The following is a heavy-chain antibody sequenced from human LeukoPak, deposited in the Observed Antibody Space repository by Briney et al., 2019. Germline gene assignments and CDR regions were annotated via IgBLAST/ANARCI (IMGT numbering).Heavy chain of an antibody. CDR2: IWHDGTRE. D-gene: IGHD3-22*01. CDR1: GFTFSSYG. Sequence: PGGSLRLSCAASGFTFSSYGFHWVRQAPGKGLEWVTLIWHDGTRENYADSVKGRFTISRDNSKNTLYLQMNSLRAEDTAVYYCAKDPNYYYDSSGYYYWGQGTLVTVSS. CDR3: AKDPNYYYDSSGYYY. J-gene: IGHJ4*02. V-gene: IGHV3-30*02.